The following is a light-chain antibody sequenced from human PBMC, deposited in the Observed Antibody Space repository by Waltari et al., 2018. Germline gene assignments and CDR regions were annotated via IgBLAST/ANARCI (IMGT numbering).Light chain of an antibody. V-gene: IGLV3-27*01. J-gene: IGLJ2*01. Sequence: SYELTQPSSVSVSPGQTARITCSGDVLAVKHVRWFQQKPGPAPVLVIYKDRGRPAGIPERFSGSSSGTTVTLAIRGAQVEDDGDYYCYSATDNNRFGGGTKLTVL. CDR3: YSATDNNR. CDR1: VLAVKH. CDR2: KDR.